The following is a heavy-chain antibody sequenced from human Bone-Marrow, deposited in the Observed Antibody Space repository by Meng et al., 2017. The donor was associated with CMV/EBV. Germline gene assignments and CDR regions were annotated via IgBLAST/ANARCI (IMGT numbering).Heavy chain of an antibody. CDR3: ARLYYYDSSYYFDY. J-gene: IGHJ4*02. D-gene: IGHD3-22*01. CDR2: IIPILGMA. CDR1: GGTLSRYA. V-gene: IGHV1-69*10. Sequence: SVKVSCKASGGTLSRYAISWVRQAPGQGLEWMGGIIPILGMANYAQKFQGRVTITADKSTSTAYMELSSLRSEDTAVYYCARLYYYDSSYYFDYWGQGTLVTVSS.